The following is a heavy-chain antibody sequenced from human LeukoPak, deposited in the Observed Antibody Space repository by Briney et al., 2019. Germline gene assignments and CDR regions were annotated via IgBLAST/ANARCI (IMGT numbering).Heavy chain of an antibody. CDR1: GYSFTGHY. CDR2: IHPNGGRT. J-gene: IGHJ4*02. V-gene: IGHV1-2*02. CDR3: TRDHNWGADY. Sequence: ASVKVSCKSSGYSFTGHYMHWVRQGPGQGLEWMGWIHPNGGRTNYAQKFHGRVTMTRDTYVSTDYMELRWVTSDDTAVYYCTRDHNWGADYWGQGTLITVSS. D-gene: IGHD7-27*01.